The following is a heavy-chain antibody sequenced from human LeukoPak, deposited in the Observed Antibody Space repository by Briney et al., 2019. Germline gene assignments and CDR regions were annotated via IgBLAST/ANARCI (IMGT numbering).Heavy chain of an antibody. Sequence: PSKTLSLTCAVSGYSISNGYYWGWIRQPPGEGLEWIGNIHHRGNTYYNPSLKSRVTISLDTSKSQFSLRLSSVTAADTAVYYCARVSGDFYYYMDVWGKGTTVTVSS. CDR2: IHHRGNT. D-gene: IGHD6-25*01. CDR3: ARVSGDFYYYMDV. J-gene: IGHJ6*03. CDR1: GYSISNGYY. V-gene: IGHV4-38-2*01.